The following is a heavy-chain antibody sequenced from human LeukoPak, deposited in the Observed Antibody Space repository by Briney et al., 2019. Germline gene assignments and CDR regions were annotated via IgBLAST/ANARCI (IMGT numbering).Heavy chain of an antibody. CDR2: TYPGDSDT. J-gene: IGHJ5*02. D-gene: IGHD3-22*01. Sequence: GESLKISCKGSGYSFTSYWIGWVRQMPGKGLEWMGITYPGDSDTRYSPSFQGQVTISADKSISTAYLQWSSLKASDTAMYYCARASGSYDSSGYYIPTNWFDPWGQGTLVTVSS. CDR3: ARASGSYDSSGYYIPTNWFDP. V-gene: IGHV5-51*01. CDR1: GYSFTSYW.